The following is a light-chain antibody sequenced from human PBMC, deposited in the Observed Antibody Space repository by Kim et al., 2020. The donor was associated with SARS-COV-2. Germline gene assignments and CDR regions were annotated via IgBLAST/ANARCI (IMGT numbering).Light chain of an antibody. CDR2: QDG. CDR1: KLGNKF. J-gene: IGLJ2*01. Sequence: SVSAGQTASITWSGDKLGNKFAYWYQQKPGQSPVLVIYQDGKRPSGIPERFSGSNAGNTATLTISGTQGMDEADYYCQAWDKSSAFFGGGTQLTVL. CDR3: QAWDKSSAF. V-gene: IGLV3-1*01.